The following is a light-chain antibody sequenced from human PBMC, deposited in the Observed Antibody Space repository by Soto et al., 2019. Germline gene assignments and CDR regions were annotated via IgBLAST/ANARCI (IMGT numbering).Light chain of an antibody. CDR2: DAS. CDR3: QQYNSYPWT. J-gene: IGKJ1*01. CDR1: QSISSW. V-gene: IGKV1-5*01. Sequence: DIQMTQSPSTLSASVGDRVTITCRASQSISSWLAWYQQKPGKAPKLLIYDASSLESGVPSRFXXXXXXXXXXXXXXXXXPDDFATXYCQQYNSYPWTFGQGTKVEXX.